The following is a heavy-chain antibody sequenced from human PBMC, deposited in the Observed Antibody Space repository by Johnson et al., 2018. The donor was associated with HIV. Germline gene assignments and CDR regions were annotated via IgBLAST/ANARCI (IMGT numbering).Heavy chain of an antibody. Sequence: QMLLVESGGGVVQPGGSLRLSCAASGLTFSNYGSHWVRQAPGKGLEWVAFIRYDGSNKYYADSVKGRFTISRDNSKNTLYLQMNSLRAEDTAVYYCAKDLRSGNRREAFDIWGQGTMVTVSS. CDR2: IRYDGSNK. J-gene: IGHJ3*02. V-gene: IGHV3-30*02. CDR1: GLTFSNYG. D-gene: IGHD1-14*01. CDR3: AKDLRSGNRREAFDI.